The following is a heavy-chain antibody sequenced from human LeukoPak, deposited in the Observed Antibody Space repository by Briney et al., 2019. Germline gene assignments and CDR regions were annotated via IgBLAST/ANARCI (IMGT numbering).Heavy chain of an antibody. D-gene: IGHD2-15*01. CDR3: ARVLRYCSGGNCYSGGLGYMDV. V-gene: IGHV3-7*03. J-gene: IGHJ6*03. CDR1: GFTFSSYW. Sequence: GGSLRLSCAASGFTFSSYWMSWVRQAPGKGLVWMANIKQDGGEKYYVDSVKGRFTISRDNAKNSLFLQMNSLRAEDTAVYYCARVLRYCSGGNCYSGGLGYMDVWGKGTTVTISS. CDR2: IKQDGGEK.